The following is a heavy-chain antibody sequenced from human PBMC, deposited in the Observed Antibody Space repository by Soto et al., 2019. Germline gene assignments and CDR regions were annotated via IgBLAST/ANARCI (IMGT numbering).Heavy chain of an antibody. CDR1: GYTFTGYA. D-gene: IGHD5-18*01. V-gene: IGHV1-3*01. J-gene: IGHJ4*02. CDR3: ARDLGYSYGYN. CDR2: INAGNGNT. Sequence: QVQLVQSGAEVKKPGASVKVTFKAYGYTFTGYAMHWVRQARAQRLEWMGWINAGNGNTKYSQKFQGRVTITRDTSASTAYMELSSLRSEDTAVYYCARDLGYSYGYNWGQGTLVTVSS.